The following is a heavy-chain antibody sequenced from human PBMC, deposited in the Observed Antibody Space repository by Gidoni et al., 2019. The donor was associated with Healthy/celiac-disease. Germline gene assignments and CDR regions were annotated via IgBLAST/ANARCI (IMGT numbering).Heavy chain of an antibody. D-gene: IGHD4-17*01. V-gene: IGHV1-69*04. CDR2: IIPILGIA. Sequence: QVQLVQSGAEVKKPGSSVKVSCKASGGTFSSYAISWVRQAPGQGLEWMGRIIPILGIANYAQKFQGRVTITADKSTSTAYMELSSLRSEDTAVYYCARERRETVTTVYYYYGMDVWGQGTTVTVSS. CDR3: ARERRETVTTVYYYYGMDV. CDR1: GGTFSSYA. J-gene: IGHJ6*02.